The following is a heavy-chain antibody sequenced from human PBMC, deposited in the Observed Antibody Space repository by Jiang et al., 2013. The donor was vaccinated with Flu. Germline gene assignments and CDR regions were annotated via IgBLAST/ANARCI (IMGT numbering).Heavy chain of an antibody. CDR2: MNPNSGNT. CDR1: GYTFTSYD. D-gene: IGHD3-22*01. CDR3: AAYYYDSSGYPSLGG. Sequence: GREVKKPGASVKVSCKASGYTFTSYDINWVRQATGQGLEWMGWMNPNSGNTGYAQKFQGRVTMTRNTSISTAYMELSSLRSEDTAVYYCAAYYYDSSGYPSLGGWGQGTLVTVSS. V-gene: IGHV1-8*01. J-gene: IGHJ4*02.